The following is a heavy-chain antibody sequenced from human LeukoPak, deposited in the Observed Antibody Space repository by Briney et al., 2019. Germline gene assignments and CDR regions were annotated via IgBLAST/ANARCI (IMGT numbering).Heavy chain of an antibody. CDR2: IYYSGST. CDR1: GGSISSSSYY. Sequence: SETLSLTCTVSGGSISSSSYYWGWIRQPPGKGLEWIGSIYYSGSTYYNPSLKSRVTISVDTSKNQFSLKLSSVTAADTAVYYCARQGIVVVPAAIGPGAFDIWGQGTMVTVSS. D-gene: IGHD2-2*02. CDR3: ARQGIVVVPAAIGPGAFDI. J-gene: IGHJ3*02. V-gene: IGHV4-39*01.